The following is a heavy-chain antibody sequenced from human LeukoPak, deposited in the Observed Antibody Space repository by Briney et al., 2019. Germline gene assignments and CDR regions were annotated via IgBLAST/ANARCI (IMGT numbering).Heavy chain of an antibody. CDR1: GFTFDDYG. V-gene: IGHV3-20*04. D-gene: IGHD3-10*01. Sequence: GGSLRLSCAASGFTFDDYGMSWVRQAPGKGLEWVTGINWNGGSTGYADSVKGRFTISRDNAKNSLYLQMNSLRAEDTALYYCARGARGVSGYYFDFWGQGTLVTVSS. J-gene: IGHJ4*02. CDR3: ARGARGVSGYYFDF. CDR2: INWNGGST.